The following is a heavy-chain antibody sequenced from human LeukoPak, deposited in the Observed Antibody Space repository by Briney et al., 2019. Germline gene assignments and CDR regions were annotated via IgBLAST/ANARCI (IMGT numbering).Heavy chain of an antibody. V-gene: IGHV3-7*05. D-gene: IGHD2-2*01. CDR3: ARETGYCSSTSCYERGYYYYGMDV. CDR1: AFTFSCYW. Sequence: GGSLRLSCAASAFTFSCYWMSWVRRAPGKGLEWVANIKQDGSEKYYVDSVKGRFTISRDNAKNALYLQMNSLRAEDTAVYYCARETGYCSSTSCYERGYYYYGMDVWGQGTTVTVSS. CDR2: IKQDGSEK. J-gene: IGHJ6*02.